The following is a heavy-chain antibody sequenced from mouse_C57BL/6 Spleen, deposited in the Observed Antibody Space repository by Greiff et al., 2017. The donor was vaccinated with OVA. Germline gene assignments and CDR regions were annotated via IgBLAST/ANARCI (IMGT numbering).Heavy chain of an antibody. J-gene: IGHJ3*01. CDR3: TRFQLGRAY. D-gene: IGHD4-1*02. V-gene: IGHV1-15*01. Sequence: QVQLKESGAELVRPGASVTLSCKASGYTFTDYEMHWVKQTPVHGLEWIGAIDPETGGTAYNQKFKGKAILTADKSSSTAYMELRSLTSEDSAVYYCTRFQLGRAYWGQGTLVTVSA. CDR2: IDPETGGT. CDR1: GYTFTDYE.